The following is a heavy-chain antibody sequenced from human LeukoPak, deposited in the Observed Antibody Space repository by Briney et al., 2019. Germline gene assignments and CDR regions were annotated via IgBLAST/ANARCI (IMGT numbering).Heavy chain of an antibody. CDR3: ARAPLITIFGVVILDAFDI. V-gene: IGHV4-31*03. D-gene: IGHD3-3*01. CDR1: GGSISSGGYY. J-gene: IGHJ3*02. CDR2: IYYSGST. Sequence: TLSLTCTVSGGSISSGGYYWSWIRQHPGKGLEWIGYIYYSGSTYYNPSLKSRVTISVDTSKNQFSLKLSSVTAADTAVYYCARAPLITIFGVVILDAFDIWGQGTMVTVSS.